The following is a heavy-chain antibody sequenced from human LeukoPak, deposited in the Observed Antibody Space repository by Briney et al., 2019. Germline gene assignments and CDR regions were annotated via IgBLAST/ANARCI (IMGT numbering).Heavy chain of an antibody. J-gene: IGHJ6*04. CDR2: IYSGGST. D-gene: IGHD3-10*02. CDR1: EFSVGSHY. V-gene: IGHV3-66*01. Sequence: PGGSLRLSCAASEFSVGSHYMTWVRQAPGKGLERVSLIYSGGSTYYADSVKGRFTISRDNAKNSLYLQMNSLRAEDTAVYYCAELGITMIGGVWGKGTTVTISS. CDR3: AELGITMIGGV.